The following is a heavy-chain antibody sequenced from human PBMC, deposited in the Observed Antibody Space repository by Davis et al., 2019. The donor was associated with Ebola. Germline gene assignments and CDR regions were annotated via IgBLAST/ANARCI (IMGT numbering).Heavy chain of an antibody. Sequence: PSETLSLTCTVSGGSISSSSYYWGWIRQPPGKGLEWIGSIYYSGSTYYNPSLKSRVTISVDTSKNQFSLKLSSVTAADTAVYYCARHGKADFWSGIYGADYYYYGMDVWGQGTTVTVSS. CDR2: IYYSGST. CDR3: ARHGKADFWSGIYGADYYYYGMDV. D-gene: IGHD3-3*01. V-gene: IGHV4-39*01. CDR1: GGSISSSSYY. J-gene: IGHJ6*02.